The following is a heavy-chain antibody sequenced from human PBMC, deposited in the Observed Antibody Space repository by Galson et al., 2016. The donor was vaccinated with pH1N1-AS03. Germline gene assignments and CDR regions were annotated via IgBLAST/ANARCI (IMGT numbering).Heavy chain of an antibody. V-gene: IGHV1-69*13. CDR2: IHPIFGTP. Sequence: SVKVSCKASGGTFSNYAISWMRQAPGQGLEWMGGIHPIFGTPSYAQRVRGRLTITEDHSTSAANMELTSLTSEDTDIYYCARDRHYDTSGRFYYESEHWGQGTLVTVSS. CDR3: ARDRHYDTSGRFYYESEH. CDR1: GGTFSNYA. D-gene: IGHD3-22*01. J-gene: IGHJ4*03.